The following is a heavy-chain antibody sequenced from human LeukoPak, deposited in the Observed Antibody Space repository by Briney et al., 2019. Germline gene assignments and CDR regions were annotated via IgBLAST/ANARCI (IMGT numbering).Heavy chain of an antibody. CDR3: ARMYYDILSGYYFDY. J-gene: IGHJ4*02. CDR1: GGSISSSSYY. Sequence: SETLSLTCTVSGGSISSSSYYWGWIRQPPGKGLEWIGSIYYSGSTYYNPSLKSRVTISVDTSKNHFSLKLSSVTAADTAIYYCARMYYDILSGYYFDYWGQGTLVTVSS. V-gene: IGHV4-39*07. CDR2: IYYSGST. D-gene: IGHD3-9*01.